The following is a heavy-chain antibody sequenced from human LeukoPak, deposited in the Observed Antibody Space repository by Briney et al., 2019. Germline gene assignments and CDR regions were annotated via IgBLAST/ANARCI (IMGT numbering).Heavy chain of an antibody. Sequence: ASVKVSCKVSGYTLTELSMHWVRQAPGKGLEWMGGFDPEDGETIYAQKFQGRVTMTEDTSTDTAYMELSSLRSEDTAVYYCARYDSSGYYPNYWGQGTLVTVSS. CDR2: FDPEDGET. CDR3: ARYDSSGYYPNY. CDR1: GYTLTELS. V-gene: IGHV1-24*01. J-gene: IGHJ4*02. D-gene: IGHD3-22*01.